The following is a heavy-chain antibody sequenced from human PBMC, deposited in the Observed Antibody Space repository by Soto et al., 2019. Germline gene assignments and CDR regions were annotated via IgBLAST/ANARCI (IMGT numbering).Heavy chain of an antibody. J-gene: IGHJ4*01. D-gene: IGHD3-3*01. V-gene: IGHV4-4*02. CDR2: ICHSGCF. CDR1: GVSGNYSPW. Sequence: SETRSGTCAVCGVSGNYSPWLSWVRKHPGKGLEWLAYICHSGCFIYNPSLRSRVILAIDWSKNQFSLTLTSVTAADTAVYYCVTSPVANLGVVRIPSYFDWWGPRRLGTGSS. CDR3: VTSPVANLGVVRIPSYFDW.